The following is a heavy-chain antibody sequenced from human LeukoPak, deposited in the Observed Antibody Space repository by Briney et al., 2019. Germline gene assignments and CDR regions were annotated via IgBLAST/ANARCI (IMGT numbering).Heavy chain of an antibody. CDR1: GGPIISHY. J-gene: IGHJ6*03. D-gene: IGHD2-15*01. Sequence: PSETLSLICTVSGGPIISHYWTWIRQSPVKGLEWIGDISNSGSTSYNPSLKSRVTISIDTSKNQFSLKLSSVTAADTAVYYCGRDALVGHLSFHYMDVWGKGSTVTVSS. V-gene: IGHV4-59*11. CDR3: GRDALVGHLSFHYMDV. CDR2: ISNSGST.